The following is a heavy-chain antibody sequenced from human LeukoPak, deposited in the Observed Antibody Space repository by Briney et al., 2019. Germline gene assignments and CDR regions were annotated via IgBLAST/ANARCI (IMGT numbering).Heavy chain of an antibody. J-gene: IGHJ6*02. CDR1: GGSISSYY. V-gene: IGHV4-4*07. Sequence: SETLSLTCTVSGGSISSYYWSRIRQPAGKGLEWIGRSYTSGSTNYNPSLKSRVTMSVDTSKNQFSLKLSSVTAADTAVYYCARGPLYCSSTSCRYYYYYGMDVWGQGTTVTVSS. CDR2: SYTSGST. D-gene: IGHD2-2*01. CDR3: ARGPLYCSSTSCRYYYYYGMDV.